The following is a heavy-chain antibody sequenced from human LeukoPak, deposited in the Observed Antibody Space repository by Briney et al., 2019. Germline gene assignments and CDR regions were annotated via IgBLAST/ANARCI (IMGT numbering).Heavy chain of an antibody. J-gene: IGHJ4*02. CDR1: GGSFSGYY. Sequence: SGTLSLTCAVYGGSFSGYYWSWIRQPPGKGLEWIGEINHSGSTNYNPSLKSRVTISVDTSKNQFSLKLSSVTAADTAVYYCARPRGFFGVAIFDYWGQGTLVTVSS. CDR3: ARPRGFFGVAIFDY. D-gene: IGHD3-3*01. V-gene: IGHV4-34*01. CDR2: INHSGST.